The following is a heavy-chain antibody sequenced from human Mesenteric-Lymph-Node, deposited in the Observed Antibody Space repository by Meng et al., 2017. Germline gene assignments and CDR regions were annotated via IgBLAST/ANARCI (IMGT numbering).Heavy chain of an antibody. D-gene: IGHD3-22*01. CDR3: AKACDSSGYTCDY. J-gene: IGHJ4*02. CDR1: GFTFSSYA. Sequence: GESLKISCVASGFTFSSYAMSWVRQAPGKGLEWVSAISGSGGSTYYADSVKGRFTISRDNSKNTLYLQRNSLRAEDTAVYYCAKACDSSGYTCDYWGQGTLVTVSS. CDR2: ISGSGGST. V-gene: IGHV3-23*01.